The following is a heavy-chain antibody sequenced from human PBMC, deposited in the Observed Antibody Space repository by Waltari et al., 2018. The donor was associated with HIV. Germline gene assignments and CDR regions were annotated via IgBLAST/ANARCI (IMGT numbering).Heavy chain of an antibody. CDR3: ARRTPIDGYIP. D-gene: IGHD5-12*01. CDR1: GGSISTTDYY. J-gene: IGHJ5*02. V-gene: IGHV4-39*01. CDR2: ISYSGIT. Sequence: QLQLQESGPGLVKPSETLSLTCTVSGGSISTTDYYWAWIRQPPNKGLEYIGSISYSGITYDNPSLKTRATISWDTSKNQFSLRLSSVTAADTAVYYWARRTPIDGYIPWGQGTLATVSS.